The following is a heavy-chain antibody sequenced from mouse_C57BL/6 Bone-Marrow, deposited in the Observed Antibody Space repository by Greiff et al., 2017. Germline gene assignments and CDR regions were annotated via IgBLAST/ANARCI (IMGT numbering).Heavy chain of an antibody. CDR2: IHPNSGST. V-gene: IGHV1-64*01. Sequence: VQLQQPGAELVKPGASVKLSCKASGYTFTSYWMHWVKQRPGQGLEWIGMIHPNSGSTNYNEKFKSKATLTVDKSSSTAYMQLSSLTSEDSAVXYGAPITTVVATGPYYCDYWGQGTTLTVSS. CDR3: APITTVVATGPYYCDY. D-gene: IGHD1-1*01. J-gene: IGHJ2*01. CDR1: GYTFTSYW.